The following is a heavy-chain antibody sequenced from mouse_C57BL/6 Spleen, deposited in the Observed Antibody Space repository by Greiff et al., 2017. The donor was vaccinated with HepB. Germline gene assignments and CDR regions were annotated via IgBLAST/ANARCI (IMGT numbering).Heavy chain of an antibody. D-gene: IGHD1-3*01. CDR1: GYTFTDYY. CDR3: ARSRKGNIGYFDV. V-gene: IGHV1-26*01. J-gene: IGHJ1*03. CDR2: INPNNGGT. Sequence: EVQLQQSGPELVKPGASVKISCKASGYTFTDYYMNWVKQSHGKSLEWIGDINPNNGGTSYNQKFKGKATLTVDKSSSTAYMELRSLTSEDSAVYYCARSRKGNIGYFDVWGTGTTVTVSS.